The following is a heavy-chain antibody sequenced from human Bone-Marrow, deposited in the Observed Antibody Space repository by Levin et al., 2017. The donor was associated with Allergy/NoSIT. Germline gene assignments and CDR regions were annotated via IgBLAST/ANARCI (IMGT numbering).Heavy chain of an antibody. CDR2: ISSSSSTI. Sequence: GGSLRLSCAASGFTFSSYSMNWVRQAPGKGLEWVSYISSSSSTIYYADSVKGRFTISRDNAKNSLYLQMNSLRAEDTAVYYCARQNYGSGSYYNLFDYWGQGTLVTVSS. J-gene: IGHJ4*02. CDR1: GFTFSSYS. V-gene: IGHV3-48*04. CDR3: ARQNYGSGSYYNLFDY. D-gene: IGHD3-10*01.